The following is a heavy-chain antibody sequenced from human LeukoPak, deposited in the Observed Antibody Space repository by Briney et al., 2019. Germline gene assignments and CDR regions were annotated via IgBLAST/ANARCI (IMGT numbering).Heavy chain of an antibody. CDR3: ARPIWSGNVLDAFDI. Sequence: SETLSLTCTVSGYSISSGYYWGWIRQPPGKGLEWIGSIYHSGSTYYNPSLKSRVTISVDTSKNQFSLKLSSVTAADTAVYYCARPIWSGNVLDAFDIWGQGTMVTVSS. CDR1: GYSISSGYY. J-gene: IGHJ3*02. D-gene: IGHD3-3*01. CDR2: IYHSGST. V-gene: IGHV4-38-2*02.